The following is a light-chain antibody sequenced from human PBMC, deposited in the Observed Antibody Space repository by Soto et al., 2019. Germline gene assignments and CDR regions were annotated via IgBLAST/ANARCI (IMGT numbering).Light chain of an antibody. CDR3: QHYGSSPQT. CDR2: GAS. J-gene: IGKJ1*01. V-gene: IGKV3-20*01. CDR1: QSVSGYY. Sequence: EIVLTQSPGTLSLAPGETATLSCRASQSVSGYYLAWYQQKPGQAPRLLIYGASNRATGIPDRVSGSGSWTDFTLNINTLEPDDFAVYYCQHYGSSPQTFGQGTKVQIK.